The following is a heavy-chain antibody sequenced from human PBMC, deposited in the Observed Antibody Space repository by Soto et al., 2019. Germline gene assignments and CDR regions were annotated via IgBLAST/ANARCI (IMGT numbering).Heavy chain of an antibody. V-gene: IGHV1-69*01. Sequence: QVQLVQSGAEVKKPGSSVKVSCKASGGTFSSYAISWVRQAPGQGLEWMGGIIPIFGTANYAQKFQGRVTITADESTSTAYMELGSLRSEDTAGYYCARESTLGITGTLFDYWGQGTLVTVSS. CDR1: GGTFSSYA. CDR2: IIPIFGTA. J-gene: IGHJ4*02. D-gene: IGHD1-20*01. CDR3: ARESTLGITGTLFDY.